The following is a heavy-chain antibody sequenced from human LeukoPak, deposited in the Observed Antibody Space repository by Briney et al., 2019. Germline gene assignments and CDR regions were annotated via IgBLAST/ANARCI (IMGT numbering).Heavy chain of an antibody. J-gene: IGHJ4*02. Sequence: GGSLRLSCAASGFTFSDAWMSWVRQAPGKGLEWVGRIKSKSDGGTTDYAAPVKGRFTTLRDDSKNTVYLQMNSLKTEDTAVYYCTTAKIRFLEWFLPFDYWGQGTLVTVSS. V-gene: IGHV3-15*01. CDR2: IKSKSDGGTT. D-gene: IGHD3-3*01. CDR1: GFTFSDAW. CDR3: TTAKIRFLEWFLPFDY.